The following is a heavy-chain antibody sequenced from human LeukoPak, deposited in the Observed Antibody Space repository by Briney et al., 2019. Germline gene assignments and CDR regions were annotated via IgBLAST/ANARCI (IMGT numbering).Heavy chain of an antibody. CDR1: GGSISSSSYY. CDR2: IYYSGST. CDR3: ARSIGFWSGYYYLGEETYYFDY. V-gene: IGHV4-39*07. D-gene: IGHD3-3*01. J-gene: IGHJ4*02. Sequence: PSETLSLTCTVSGGSISSSSYYWGWIRQPPGKGLEWIGSIYYSGSTYYNPSLKSRVTISVDTSKNQFSLKLSSVTAADTAVYYCARSIGFWSGYYYLGEETYYFDYWGQGTLVTVSS.